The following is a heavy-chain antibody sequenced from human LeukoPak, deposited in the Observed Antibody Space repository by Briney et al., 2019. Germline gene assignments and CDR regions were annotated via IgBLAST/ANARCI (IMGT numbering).Heavy chain of an antibody. V-gene: IGHV3-23*01. Sequence: GGSLRLSCAASGFTFSSYAMSWVRQAPGKGLEWVSGISGSGGRTYYTDSVKGRFTISRDNSKNTLYLQMNSLRAEDTAVYYCARESAYAFWYWGQGTLVAVSS. CDR1: GFTFSSYA. J-gene: IGHJ4*02. CDR3: ARESAYAFWY. D-gene: IGHD3-3*01. CDR2: ISGSGGRT.